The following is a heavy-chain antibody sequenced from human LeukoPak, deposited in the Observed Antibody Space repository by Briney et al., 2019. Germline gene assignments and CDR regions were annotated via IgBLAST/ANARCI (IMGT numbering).Heavy chain of an antibody. J-gene: IGHJ4*02. CDR2: ISSSSSTI. D-gene: IGHD3-9*01. CDR1: GFTFSSYS. Sequence: PGGSLRLSCAASGFTFSSYSMNWVRQAPGKGLEWVSYISSSSSTIYYADSVKGRFTISRDNAKNSLYLQMNSLRAEDTAVYYCASTYDILTGYLDYWGQGTLVTVSS. CDR3: ASTYDILTGYLDY. V-gene: IGHV3-48*01.